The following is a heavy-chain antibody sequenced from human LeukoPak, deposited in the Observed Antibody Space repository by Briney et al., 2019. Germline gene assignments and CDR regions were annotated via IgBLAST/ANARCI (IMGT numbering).Heavy chain of an antibody. V-gene: IGHV1-46*01. Sequence: GASVKVSCMASGYSFTSHYIHGVRQAPGQGLEWMGIINPSRGSTSYAQKFQGRVTVTRDTSTSTVYMDLSSLGSEDTAVYYCARGYSSGFGNWGQGTLVTVSS. CDR1: GYSFTSHY. CDR2: INPSRGST. D-gene: IGHD6-19*01. CDR3: ARGYSSGFGN. J-gene: IGHJ4*02.